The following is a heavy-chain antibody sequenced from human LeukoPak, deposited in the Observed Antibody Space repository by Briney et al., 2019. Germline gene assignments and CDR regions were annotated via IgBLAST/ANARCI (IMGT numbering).Heavy chain of an antibody. CDR2: ISSSSSYI. D-gene: IGHD1-26*01. CDR3: ARDWSGPLSYYAFDI. CDR1: GFTFSSYS. J-gene: IGHJ3*02. V-gene: IGHV3-21*01. Sequence: PGGSLRLSCAASGFTFSSYSMNWVRQAPGKGLEWVSSISSSSSYIYYADSVKGRFTISRDNAKNSLYLQMNSLRAEDTAVYYCARDWSGPLSYYAFDIWGQGTMVTVSS.